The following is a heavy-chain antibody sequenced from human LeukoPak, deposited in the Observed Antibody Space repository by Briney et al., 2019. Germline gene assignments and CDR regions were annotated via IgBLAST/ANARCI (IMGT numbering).Heavy chain of an antibody. D-gene: IGHD2-21*02. CDR2: ISGSGGST. V-gene: IGHV3-23*01. Sequence: PGGTLRLSCAASGFTFSSYGMSWVRQAPGKGLEWVSAISGSGGSTYYADSVKGRFTISRDNSKNTLYLQMNSLRAEDTAVYYCARVPNLTENYYYYYMDVWGKGTTVTISS. CDR1: GFTFSSYG. CDR3: ARVPNLTENYYYYYMDV. J-gene: IGHJ6*03.